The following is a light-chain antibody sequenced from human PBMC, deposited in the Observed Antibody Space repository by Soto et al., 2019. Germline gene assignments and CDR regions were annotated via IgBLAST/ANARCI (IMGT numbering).Light chain of an antibody. J-gene: IGLJ3*02. CDR1: SSDVGGYNF. CDR2: DVS. CDR3: CSYAGTSTLGV. V-gene: IGLV2-11*01. Sequence: QSALTQPRSVSGSPRQSVTISCTGTSSDVGGYNFVSWYQQHPGKAPKLIIYDVSKRPSGVPDRFSGSKSGNTASLTISGRQAEDEADYYCCSYAGTSTLGVFGGGTKVTVL.